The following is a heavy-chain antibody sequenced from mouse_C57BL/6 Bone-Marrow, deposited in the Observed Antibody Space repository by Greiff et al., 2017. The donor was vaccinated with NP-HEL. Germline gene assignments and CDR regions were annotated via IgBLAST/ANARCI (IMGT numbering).Heavy chain of an antibody. Sequence: VQVVESGAELVKPGASVKISCKASGYAFSSYWMNWVKQRPGKGLEWIGQIYPGDGDTNYNGKFKGKATLTADKSSSTAYMQLSSLTSEDSAVYFCARARLDAMDYWGQGTSVTVSS. CDR1: GYAFSSYW. CDR3: ARARLDAMDY. J-gene: IGHJ4*01. CDR2: IYPGDGDT. D-gene: IGHD3-2*02. V-gene: IGHV1-80*01.